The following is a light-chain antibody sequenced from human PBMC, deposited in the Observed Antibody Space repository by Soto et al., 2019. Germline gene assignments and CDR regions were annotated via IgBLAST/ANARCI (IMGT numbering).Light chain of an antibody. V-gene: IGKV1-39*01. J-gene: IGKJ5*01. CDR2: DAS. Sequence: IPMTQSPSSLSASVGDRVTITCRASQTISAYLNWYQQKPGKAPNLLIYDASTLPSGVPSRFSGSGFGTDFTLTISSVQPEDFATYYCRQSFSSLPITFGQGTRLEIK. CDR3: RQSFSSLPIT. CDR1: QTISAY.